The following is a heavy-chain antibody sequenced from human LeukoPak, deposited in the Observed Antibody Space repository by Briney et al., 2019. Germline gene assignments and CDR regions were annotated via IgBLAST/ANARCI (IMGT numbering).Heavy chain of an antibody. V-gene: IGHV3-21*01. CDR2: ISSSSSYV. Sequence: GGSLRLSSAASGFTFRSYSMNWVRQAPGKGLEWVSSISSSSSYVYYADSVKGRFTISSDNAKNSLYLQMNSLRAEDTAVYYCARDYQRAFDIWGQGTMVTVSS. D-gene: IGHD6-25*01. J-gene: IGHJ3*02. CDR1: GFTFRSYS. CDR3: ARDYQRAFDI.